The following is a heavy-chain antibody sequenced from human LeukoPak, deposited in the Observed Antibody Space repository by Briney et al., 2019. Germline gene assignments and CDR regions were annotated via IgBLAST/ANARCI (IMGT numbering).Heavy chain of an antibody. J-gene: IGHJ4*02. CDR1: GGTFSSYA. D-gene: IGHD4-17*01. V-gene: IGHV1-69*10. CDR3: VRDAAYGDYVDY. CDR2: IIPIFGIA. Sequence: ASVKVSCKASGGTFSSYAISWVRQAPGQGLEWMGGIIPIFGIANYAQKFQGRVTMTRDTSTSTVYMELSSLRSEDTAVYYCVRDAAYGDYVDYWGQGTLVTVSS.